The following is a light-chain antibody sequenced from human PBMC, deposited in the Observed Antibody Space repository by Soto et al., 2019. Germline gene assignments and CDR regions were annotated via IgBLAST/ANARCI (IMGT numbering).Light chain of an antibody. CDR2: AAS. CDR1: QSITGY. V-gene: IGKV1-39*01. J-gene: IGKJ1*01. CDR3: QRTFIAPWT. Sequence: DIQMTQSPSTLAAAVGDRVTITCRASQSITGYLNWYQQKPGKVPKLLIYAASTLQSGVPSRFSGGGSVTGFALPLGSLQAEDSATDYCQRTFIAPWTFGPGTKV.